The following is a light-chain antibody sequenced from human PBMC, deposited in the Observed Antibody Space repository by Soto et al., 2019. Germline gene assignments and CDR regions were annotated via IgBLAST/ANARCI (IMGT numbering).Light chain of an antibody. CDR3: QQANSVPLT. V-gene: IGKV1-12*01. CDR2: GAS. CDR1: PGISRG. Sequence: DIQMTQSPSFVSASVGDRVTITCRASPGISRGLAWYQQRPGKAPELLIYGASSLQIRVPSRFSGSGSGTDFTLTISRLQPEDFATYYCQQANSVPLTFGQGTRLEI. J-gene: IGKJ5*01.